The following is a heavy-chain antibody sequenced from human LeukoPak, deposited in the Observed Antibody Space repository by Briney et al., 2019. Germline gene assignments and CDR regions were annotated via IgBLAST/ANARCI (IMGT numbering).Heavy chain of an antibody. CDR3: ARDYWWNYDY. V-gene: IGHV3-30-3*01. D-gene: IGHD1-7*01. Sequence: GGSLRLSCAASGFTFSDYAMHWVRQAPGKGLEWVAVISKDGSDKYYPGSVRGRFTISRDNSKNTIYLQMDSLRAGDTAIYYCARDYWWNYDYWGQGTLVTVSS. J-gene: IGHJ4*02. CDR2: ISKDGSDK. CDR1: GFTFSDYA.